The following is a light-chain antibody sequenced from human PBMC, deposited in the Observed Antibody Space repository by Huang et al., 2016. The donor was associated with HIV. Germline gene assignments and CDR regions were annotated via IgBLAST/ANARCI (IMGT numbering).Light chain of an antibody. V-gene: IGKV3-15*01. CDR1: QSVSNN. J-gene: IGKJ3*01. CDR3: QQYDTWPIT. CDR2: SAS. Sequence: EIVMTQSPATLSVSPGERVTLSCRASQSVSNNLAWYQQKPGQAPRLLVYSASPRATGVPARFSGSGSGTDFTLTITSLQSEHFAVYYCQQYDTWPITFGPGTRVDSK.